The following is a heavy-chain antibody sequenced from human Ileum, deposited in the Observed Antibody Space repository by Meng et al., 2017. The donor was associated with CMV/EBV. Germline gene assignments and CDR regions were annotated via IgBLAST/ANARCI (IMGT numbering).Heavy chain of an antibody. CDR2: ITGSGVRT. CDR1: GLTFSDSD. Sequence: GSLRLSCEGSGLTFSDSDLSWARQAPGKGLEWVSTITGSGVRTHYADSVKGRFTISRDNSKNTLYLQMNSLRAEDTAVYYCDASDYWGQGTLVTVSS. D-gene: IGHD6-6*01. J-gene: IGHJ4*02. V-gene: IGHV3-23*01. CDR3: DASDY.